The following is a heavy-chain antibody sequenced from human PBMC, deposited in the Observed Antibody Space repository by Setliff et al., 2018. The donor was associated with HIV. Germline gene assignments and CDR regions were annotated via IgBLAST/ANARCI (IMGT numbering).Heavy chain of an antibody. J-gene: IGHJ4*02. CDR3: ARLDCTSTSCYHAGISY. Sequence: PGGSLRLSCVASGFTFRSYWMSWVRQAPGKRPEWVANIKDDGRDKFYLDSVKGRFTISRDNAKNSLYLQMNSLRAEDTALYYCARLDCTSTSCYHAGISYWGQGILVTVSS. V-gene: IGHV3-7*05. CDR1: GFTFRSYW. D-gene: IGHD2-2*01. CDR2: IKDDGRDK.